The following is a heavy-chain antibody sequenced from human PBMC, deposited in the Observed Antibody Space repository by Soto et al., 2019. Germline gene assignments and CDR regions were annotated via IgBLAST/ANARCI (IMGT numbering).Heavy chain of an antibody. CDR1: GYSFAGYW. CDR3: ARLLWFDGGGSLDV. J-gene: IGHJ6*02. D-gene: IGHD3-10*01. V-gene: IGHV5-10-1*01. CDR2: IDPSDSYT. Sequence: PGESLKISCKGSGYSFAGYWITWVRQKPGKGLEWMGRIDPSDSYTTYGPSFQGHVTISADKSISTAYLQWSSLKASDTAMYYCARLLWFDGGGSLDVWGQGTTVTVSS.